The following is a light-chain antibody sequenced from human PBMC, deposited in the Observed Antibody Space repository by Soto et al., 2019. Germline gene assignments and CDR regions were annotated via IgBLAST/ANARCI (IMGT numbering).Light chain of an antibody. CDR1: SSNIGNNY. Sequence: QSVLTQPPSLSAAPGQKVTISCSGSSSNIGNNYVSWYQQLPGTAPKLLIYENNKRPSGIPDRFSGSKSGTSATLGITGLQTGDEADYYCGTWDSSLSGVVFGGGTKVTVL. J-gene: IGLJ2*01. V-gene: IGLV1-51*02. CDR2: ENN. CDR3: GTWDSSLSGVV.